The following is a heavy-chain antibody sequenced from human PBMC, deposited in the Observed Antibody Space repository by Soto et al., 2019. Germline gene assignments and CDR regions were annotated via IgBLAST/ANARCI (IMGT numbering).Heavy chain of an antibody. CDR1: GFTFSSYA. J-gene: IGHJ6*02. V-gene: IGHV3-23*01. CDR3: AKVLYGGNSVQSYGEDV. D-gene: IGHD4-17*01. Sequence: GGSLRLSCAASGFTFSSYAMSWVRQAPGKGLQWVSNINAGGTSTYYPGSVKGRFTISRDNSKNTLFLQLSSLTVEDTAIYYCAKVLYGGNSVQSYGEDVWGQGTTVTVSS. CDR2: INAGGTST.